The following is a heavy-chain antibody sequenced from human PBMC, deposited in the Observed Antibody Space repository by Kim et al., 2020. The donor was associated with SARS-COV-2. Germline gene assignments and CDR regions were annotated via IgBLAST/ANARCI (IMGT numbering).Heavy chain of an antibody. Sequence: GGSLRLSCAASGFTFSTYAMRWVRQAPGKGLVWVSRVSGNGGTTYHADSAKGRFTISRDNSKNTVDLQMNSLRAEDTAVYYCAKGRSANIAAAFNYWGQGTLVSVS. V-gene: IGHV3-23*01. CDR3: AKGRSANIAAAFNY. J-gene: IGHJ4*02. CDR2: VSGNGGTT. CDR1: GFTFSTYA. D-gene: IGHD6-13*01.